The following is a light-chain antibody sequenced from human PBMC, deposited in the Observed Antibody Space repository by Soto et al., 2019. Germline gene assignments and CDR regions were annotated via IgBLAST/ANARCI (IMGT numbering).Light chain of an antibody. V-gene: IGKV1-5*03. J-gene: IGKJ2*01. Sequence: DIQVTPSPATLSASVGDTVSITCRASQSVLTWLAWYQQKPGKAPNLLIYKASRLRDGVPSRFSGSGSGTDFTLTITSLQPDDFASYFCQHYFSYPYAFGQGTKLEI. CDR1: QSVLTW. CDR2: KAS. CDR3: QHYFSYPYA.